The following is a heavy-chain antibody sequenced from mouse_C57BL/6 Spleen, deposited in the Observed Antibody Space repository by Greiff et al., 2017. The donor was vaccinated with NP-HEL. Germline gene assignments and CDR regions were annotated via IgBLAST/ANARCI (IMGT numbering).Heavy chain of an antibody. CDR2: FNPGSGGT. J-gene: IGHJ2*01. CDR3: AREGYGYLDY. CDR1: GYAFTNYL. Sequence: QVQLQQSGAELVRPGTSVKVSCKASGYAFTNYLLEWVKQRPGQGLEWIGVFNPGSGGTNYNEKFKGKATLTADKSSSTAYMQLSSLTSEDSAVYFCAREGYGYLDYWGQGTTLTVSS. V-gene: IGHV1-54*01. D-gene: IGHD1-1*02.